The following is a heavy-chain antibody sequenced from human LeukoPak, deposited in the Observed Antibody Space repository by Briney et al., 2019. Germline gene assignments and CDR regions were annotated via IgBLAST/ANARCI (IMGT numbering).Heavy chain of an antibody. Sequence: GESLKISCKASGYGFSTYWIAWVRQMPGKGLEWMGIINPEDSDTRYSPSFQGQVTISADKSISTAYLQWSSLKASDTAMYYCARREAVAGFDYWGQGTLVTVSS. J-gene: IGHJ4*02. CDR2: INPEDSDT. CDR1: GYGFSTYW. CDR3: ARREAVAGFDY. D-gene: IGHD6-19*01. V-gene: IGHV5-51*01.